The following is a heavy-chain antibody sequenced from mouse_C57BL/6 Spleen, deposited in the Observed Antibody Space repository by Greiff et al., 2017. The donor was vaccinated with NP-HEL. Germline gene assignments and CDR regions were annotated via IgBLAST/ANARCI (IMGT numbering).Heavy chain of an antibody. Sequence: QVQLQQPGAELVKPGASVKLSCKASGYTFTSYWMHWVKQRPGQGLEWIGMIHPNSGSTNYNEKFKSKATLTVDKSSSTAYMQLSSLTSEDSAVDDCARGVVGMGNAMDYWGQGTSVTVSS. CDR3: ARGVVGMGNAMDY. D-gene: IGHD1-1*01. J-gene: IGHJ4*01. CDR1: GYTFTSYW. CDR2: IHPNSGST. V-gene: IGHV1-64*01.